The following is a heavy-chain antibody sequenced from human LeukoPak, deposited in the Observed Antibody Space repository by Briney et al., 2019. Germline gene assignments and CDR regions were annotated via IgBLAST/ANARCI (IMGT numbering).Heavy chain of an antibody. CDR3: ARANSSGWYRY. V-gene: IGHV4-34*01. J-gene: IGHJ4*02. D-gene: IGHD6-19*01. CDR2: INHSGST. CDR1: GGSFSGHY. Sequence: SETLSLTCAVYGGSFSGHYWGWIRQPPGKGLEWIGEINHSGSTNYNPSLKSRVTISVDTSKNQFSLKLSSVTAADTAVYYCARANSSGWYRYWGQGTLVTVSS.